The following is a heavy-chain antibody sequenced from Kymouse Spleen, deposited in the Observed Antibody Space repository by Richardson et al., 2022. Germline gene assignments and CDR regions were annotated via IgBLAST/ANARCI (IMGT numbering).Heavy chain of an antibody. V-gene: IGHV3-33*01. D-gene: IGHD2-2*02. CDR1: GFTFSSYG. J-gene: IGHJ6*02. CDR2: IWYDGSNK. CDR3: ARAPDIVVVPAAILYYYGMDV. Sequence: QVQLVESGGGVVQPGRSLRLSCAASGFTFSSYGMHWVRQAPGKGLEWVAVIWYDGSNKYYADSVKGRFTISRDNSKNTLYLQMNSLRAEDTAVYYCARAPDIVVVPAAILYYYGMDVWGQGTTVTVSS.